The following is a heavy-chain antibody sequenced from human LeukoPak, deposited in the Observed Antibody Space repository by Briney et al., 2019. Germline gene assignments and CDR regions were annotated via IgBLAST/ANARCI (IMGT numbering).Heavy chain of an antibody. D-gene: IGHD2-21*02. V-gene: IGHV3-23*01. CDR3: AKKTSYCAGDCYPYYFDY. CDR2: ITGSSAST. CDR1: GFTFSSYT. J-gene: IGHJ4*01. Sequence: PGGSLRLSCAASGFTFSSYTMTWVRQAPGKGLEWVSGITGSSASTYYADSVKGRFTVSRDNSRNTLFLQMNSLRAEDTAVYYCAKKTSYCAGDCYPYYFDYWGHGTLVTVSS.